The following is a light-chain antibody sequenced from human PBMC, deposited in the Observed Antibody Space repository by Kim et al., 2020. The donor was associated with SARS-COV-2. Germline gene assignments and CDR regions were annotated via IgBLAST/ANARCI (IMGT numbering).Light chain of an antibody. V-gene: IGKV3-15*01. Sequence: SVPPGETVTHSCRASQIVSSNLAWFQQKPGQAPRLLIYGASTRASGIPARFSGSGSGTEFTLTISSLQSEDVAVYYCQQYNNWIAFGQGTRLEIK. CDR1: QIVSSN. CDR2: GAS. J-gene: IGKJ5*01. CDR3: QQYNNWIA.